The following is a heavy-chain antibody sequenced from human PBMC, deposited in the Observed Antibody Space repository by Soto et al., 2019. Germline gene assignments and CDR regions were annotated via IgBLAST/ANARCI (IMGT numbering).Heavy chain of an antibody. D-gene: IGHD1-26*01. J-gene: IGHJ6*02. CDR2: ISYDGSNK. CDR1: GFTFSSYG. V-gene: IGHV3-30*18. Sequence: LRLSCAASGFTFSSYGMHWVRQAPGKGLEWVALISYDGSNKYYVDSVKGRFTISRDNSKNTLFLQMNSLRAGDTAVYYCAKDRLRGGFLTTATTNGMDVWGQGTTVTVSS. CDR3: AKDRLRGGFLTTATTNGMDV.